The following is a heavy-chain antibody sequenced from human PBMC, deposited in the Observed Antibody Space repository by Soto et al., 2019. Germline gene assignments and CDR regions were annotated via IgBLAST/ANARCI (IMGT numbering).Heavy chain of an antibody. Sequence: SETLSLTCTVSGGSISSYYWSWIRQPPGKGLEWIGFIYNTGSSDYNPSLRSRVTISVDTSKNQFSLNLKSVTAADTAVYYCAVQLTTSWNSWFDPWGQGTLVTAPQ. V-gene: IGHV4-59*12. CDR3: AVQLTTSWNSWFDP. CDR2: IYNTGSS. D-gene: IGHD2-2*01. J-gene: IGHJ5*02. CDR1: GGSISSYY.